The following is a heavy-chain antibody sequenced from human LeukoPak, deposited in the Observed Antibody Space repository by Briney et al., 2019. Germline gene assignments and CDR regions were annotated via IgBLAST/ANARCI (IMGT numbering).Heavy chain of an antibody. V-gene: IGHV3-48*03. Sequence: GGSLRLSCAASGFDLHTYEMNWVRQAPGKGLEWIADITISGHTKNYADSVKGRFTISRDSARTSLYLQMNGLRVEDTGVYFCARGDPHADLWGQGTLVTVSS. CDR2: ITISGHTK. CDR1: GFDLHTYE. CDR3: ARGDPHADL. J-gene: IGHJ5*02.